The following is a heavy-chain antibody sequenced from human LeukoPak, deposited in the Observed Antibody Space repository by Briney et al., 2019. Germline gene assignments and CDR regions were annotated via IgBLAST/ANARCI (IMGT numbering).Heavy chain of an antibody. CDR3: ARSRGSSGWYFEMGPTEYYFDY. CDR1: GYTFTGYY. V-gene: IGHV1-2*06. J-gene: IGHJ4*02. CDR2: INPNSGGT. D-gene: IGHD6-19*01. Sequence: ASVTVSCTASGYTFTGYYMHWVRQAPGQGLEWMGRINPNSGGTNYAQKFQGRVTMTRDTSISTAYMELSRLRSDDTAVYYCARSRGSSGWYFEMGPTEYYFDYWGQGTLVTVSS.